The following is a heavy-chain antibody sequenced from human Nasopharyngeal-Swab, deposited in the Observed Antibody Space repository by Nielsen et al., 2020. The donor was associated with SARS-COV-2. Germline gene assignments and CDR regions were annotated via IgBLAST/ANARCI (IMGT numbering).Heavy chain of an antibody. Sequence: GASLQISCAASGVPLSSYSMSLVRQAPGKGLEWVSAISGSGGSTYYADSVKGRFTITRDKSKNTLYLQMNSLRAEDTAVYYCAKPLVPNSMVRGDLFDYWGQGTLVTVSS. CDR3: AKPLVPNSMVRGDLFDY. D-gene: IGHD3-10*01. CDR1: GVPLSSYS. CDR2: ISGSGGST. J-gene: IGHJ4*02. V-gene: IGHV3-23*01.